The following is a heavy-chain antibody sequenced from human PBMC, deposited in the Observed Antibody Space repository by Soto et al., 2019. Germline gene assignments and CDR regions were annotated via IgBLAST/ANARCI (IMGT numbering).Heavy chain of an antibody. V-gene: IGHV3-15*01. Sequence: GSLRLSCAASGFSFSNAWMSGVRQAPGKGLEWVGRIKSKTDGGTTDYAAPVKGRFTISRDDSKNTLYLQMNSLKTEDTAVYYCTTSTGSGWYAFDYWGQGTLVTVSS. CDR2: IKSKTDGGTT. D-gene: IGHD6-19*01. J-gene: IGHJ4*02. CDR3: TTSTGSGWYAFDY. CDR1: GFSFSNAW.